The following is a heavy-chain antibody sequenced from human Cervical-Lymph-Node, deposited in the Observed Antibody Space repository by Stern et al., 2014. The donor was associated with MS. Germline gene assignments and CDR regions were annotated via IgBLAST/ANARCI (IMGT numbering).Heavy chain of an antibody. J-gene: IGHJ1*01. D-gene: IGHD4-23*01. CDR2: IWYDGSNR. CDR3: AREGGNTAEYFQH. CDR1: GFTFSSCG. V-gene: IGHV3-33*01. Sequence: VQLVESGGGVVQPGRSLRLSCAASGFTFSSCGMHWVRQAPGQGLEWLAIIWYDGSNRYYADSVKGRFTISRDNSKNTLYLQMNSLRADDTAVYYCAREGGNTAEYFQHWGQGTLVTVSS.